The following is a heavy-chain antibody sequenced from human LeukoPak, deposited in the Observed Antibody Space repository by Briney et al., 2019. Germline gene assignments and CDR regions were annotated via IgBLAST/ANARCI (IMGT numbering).Heavy chain of an antibody. V-gene: IGHV4-4*02. Sequence: SGTLSLTCAVSGGSISSSNWWSWVRQPPGKGLEWIGEIYHSGSTNYNPSLKSRVTISVDKSKNQFSLKLSSVAAADTAVYYCARTPSRGVGATKDYWGQGTLVTVSS. CDR3: ARTPSRGVGATKDY. CDR1: GGSISSSNW. D-gene: IGHD1-26*01. J-gene: IGHJ4*02. CDR2: IYHSGST.